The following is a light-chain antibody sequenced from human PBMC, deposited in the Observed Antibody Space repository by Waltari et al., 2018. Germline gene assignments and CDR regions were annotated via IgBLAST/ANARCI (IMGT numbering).Light chain of an antibody. CDR1: QNIRPW. CDR2: KAS. Sequence: DIQMTQSPSTLSASVGDRVTITCRAIQNIRPWLAWYQQKPGKGPKLLISKASSLESGVPSRFSGSGSGTEFTLTITSLQPDDFATYYCHQYYSYRGTFGQGTKVEIK. CDR3: HQYYSYRGT. V-gene: IGKV1-5*03. J-gene: IGKJ1*01.